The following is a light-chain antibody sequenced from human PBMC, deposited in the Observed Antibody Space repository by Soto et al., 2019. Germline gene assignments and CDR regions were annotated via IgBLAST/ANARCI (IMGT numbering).Light chain of an antibody. J-gene: IGKJ1*01. Sequence: DIVMTQSPDSLAVSLGERATINCKSSQSVLYSSNNKNYLAWYQQKPGQTPKLLIYWASTRESGVPERFSGSGSGTDFTLTISSRQAEDVAVYSCKQYYSTTQTVGQGTKVEIK. V-gene: IGKV4-1*01. CDR3: KQYYSTTQT. CDR1: QSVLYSSNNKNY. CDR2: WAS.